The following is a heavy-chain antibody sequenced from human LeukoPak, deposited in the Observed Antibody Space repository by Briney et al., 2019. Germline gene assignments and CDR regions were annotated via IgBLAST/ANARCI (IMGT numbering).Heavy chain of an antibody. D-gene: IGHD3-10*01. CDR1: GFTFTNAW. CDR3: TTDLGLTMIRGVIVY. Sequence: GGSLRLSCAASGFTFTNAWMSWVRQAPGKGLEWVGRIKSKGDGETIDNAAPVKGRFTMSRDDSKAMLYLQMNSLKAEDTAVYYCTTDLGLTMIRGVIVYWGQGALVTVSS. CDR2: IKSKGDGETI. V-gene: IGHV3-15*01. J-gene: IGHJ4*02.